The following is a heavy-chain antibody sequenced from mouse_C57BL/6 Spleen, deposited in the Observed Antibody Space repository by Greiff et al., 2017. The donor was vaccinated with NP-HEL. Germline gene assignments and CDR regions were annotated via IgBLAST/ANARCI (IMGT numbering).Heavy chain of an antibody. Sequence: VQLQQSGAELVKPGASVKLSCTASGFNIKDYYMHWVKQRTEQGLEWIGRIDPEDGETKYAPKFQGKATITADTASNTAYLQLSSLTSEDTAVYYCAPTPLRRDWYFDVWGTGTTVTVSS. CDR1: GFNIKDYY. D-gene: IGHD1-2*01. J-gene: IGHJ1*03. V-gene: IGHV14-2*01. CDR2: IDPEDGET. CDR3: APTPLRRDWYFDV.